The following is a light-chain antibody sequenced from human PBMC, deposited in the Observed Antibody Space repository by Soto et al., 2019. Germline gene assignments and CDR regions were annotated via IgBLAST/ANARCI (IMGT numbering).Light chain of an antibody. CDR3: QSYDSSLSAAV. CDR2: SNN. V-gene: IGLV1-40*01. CDR1: SSNIGAGYD. Sequence: QSVLTQPPSVSGAPGQKVIISCTGSSSNIGAGYDVHWYQQLPGTAPKLLIYSNNNRPSGVPDRLSGSKSGTSASLAITGLQVEDEADYYCQSYDSSLSAAVFGEGTKLTVL. J-gene: IGLJ2*01.